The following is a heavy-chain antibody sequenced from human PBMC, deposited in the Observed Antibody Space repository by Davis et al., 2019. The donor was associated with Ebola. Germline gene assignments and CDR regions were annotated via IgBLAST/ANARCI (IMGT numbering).Heavy chain of an antibody. J-gene: IGHJ2*01. CDR3: ARDLPGGDWYFDL. D-gene: IGHD1-14*01. CDR1: GFTFSNYA. V-gene: IGHV3-64*01. Sequence: PGGSLRLSCVVSGFTFSNYAMHWVRQAPGKGLEYVSGISSNGGSTHYANSVKGRFTISRDNSKNTLYLQMSSLRAEDTAVYYCARDLPGGDWYFDLWGRGTLVTVSS. CDR2: ISSNGGST.